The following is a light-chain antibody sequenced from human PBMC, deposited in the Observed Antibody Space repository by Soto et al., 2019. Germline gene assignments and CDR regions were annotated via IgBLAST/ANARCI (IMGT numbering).Light chain of an antibody. J-gene: IGKJ5*01. CDR2: VAS. Sequence: SEDITPWLAWYQQKPGKAPKLLIYVASSLQSGVPARFSGSGSGTGSTLTISILGLEDSANPYFQPADPFPRLTLGQGTRLEIK. CDR1: EDITPW. V-gene: IGKV1-12*01. CDR3: QPADPFPRLT.